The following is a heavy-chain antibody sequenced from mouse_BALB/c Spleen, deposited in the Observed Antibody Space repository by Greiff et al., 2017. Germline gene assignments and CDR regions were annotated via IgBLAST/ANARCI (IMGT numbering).Heavy chain of an antibody. CDR2: ISSGGSYT. V-gene: IGHV5-6*01. CDR1: GFTFSSYG. D-gene: IGHD2-12*01. CDR3: ADDEFAY. Sequence: EVMLVESGGDLVKPGGSLKLSCAASGFTFSSYGMSWVRQTPDKRLEWVATISSGGSYTYYPDSVKGRFTISRDNAKNTLYLQMSSLKSEDTAMYYCADDEFAYWGQGTLVTVSA. J-gene: IGHJ3*01.